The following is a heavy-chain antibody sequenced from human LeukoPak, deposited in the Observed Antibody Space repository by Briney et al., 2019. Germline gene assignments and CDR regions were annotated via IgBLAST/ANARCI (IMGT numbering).Heavy chain of an antibody. CDR1: GYTFTSYA. CDR2: INAGNGNT. V-gene: IGHV1-3*01. J-gene: IGHJ4*02. Sequence: ASVNVSCKASGYTFTSYAMHWVRQAPGQRVEGMGWINAGNGNTKYSQKFQGRVTITRDTSTSTAYMELSSLRSEDTAVYYCARGTDILTGYRLDYWGQGTLVTVSS. D-gene: IGHD3-9*01. CDR3: ARGTDILTGYRLDY.